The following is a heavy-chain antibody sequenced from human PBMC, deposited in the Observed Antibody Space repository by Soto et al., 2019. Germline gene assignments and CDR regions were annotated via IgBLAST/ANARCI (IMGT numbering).Heavy chain of an antibody. CDR2: VYYNGFT. D-gene: IGHD3-3*01. CDR1: GGSITSSNYY. Sequence: LTCTVSGGSITSSNYYWGWIRQPPGKGLQWIGNVYYNGFTYYNPSLKSRVTISVDTSKNHFSLKLTSVTAADTALYYCARQDDFWSGSNWFDPWGQGTLVTVSS. J-gene: IGHJ5*02. CDR3: ARQDDFWSGSNWFDP. V-gene: IGHV4-39*01.